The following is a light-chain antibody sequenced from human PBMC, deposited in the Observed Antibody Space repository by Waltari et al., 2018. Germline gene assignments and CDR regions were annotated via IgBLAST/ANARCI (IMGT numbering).Light chain of an antibody. CDR1: QSISNY. CDR3: HQRSDWGT. V-gene: IGKV3-11*01. CDR2: GTS. Sequence: EIVLTQSPATLSLSPGERATLSCRASQSISNYLDWYQQKRGQAPRLLLYGTSNRATGIPARFSGSGSGTEFTLTISSLEPEDFAVYYCHQRSDWGTFGGGTKVEI. J-gene: IGKJ4*01.